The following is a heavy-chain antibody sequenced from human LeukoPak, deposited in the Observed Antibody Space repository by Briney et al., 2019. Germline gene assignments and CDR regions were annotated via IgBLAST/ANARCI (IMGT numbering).Heavy chain of an antibody. Sequence: GGSLRLSCAASGFTFSSYWMHWVGQAPGKGLVWVSGIKSDGSTNYADSVKGRFTISRDNAKNTLSLQMNSLRAEDTGVYYCARAPSEIGGYYPEYFRHWGQGTLVTVSS. V-gene: IGHV3-74*01. CDR1: GFTFSSYW. CDR3: ARAPSEIGGYYPEYFRH. CDR2: IKSDGST. J-gene: IGHJ1*01. D-gene: IGHD3-22*01.